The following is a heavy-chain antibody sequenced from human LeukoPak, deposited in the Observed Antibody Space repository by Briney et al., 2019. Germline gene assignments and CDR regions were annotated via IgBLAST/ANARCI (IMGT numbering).Heavy chain of an antibody. V-gene: IGHV3-21*01. J-gene: IGHJ4*02. D-gene: IGHD3-9*01. CDR3: ARIPSFDAQSNDY. CDR2: ISSSSSYI. Sequence: PGGSLRLSCAASGFTFSSYSMNWVRQAPGRGLEWVSSISSSSSYIYDADSVKGRFTISRDNAKNSLYLQMNSLRAEDTAVYYCARIPSFDAQSNDYWGERTLVTVSS. CDR1: GFTFSSYS.